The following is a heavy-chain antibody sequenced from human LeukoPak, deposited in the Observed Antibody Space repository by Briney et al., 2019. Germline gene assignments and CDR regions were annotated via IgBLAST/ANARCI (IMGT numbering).Heavy chain of an antibody. CDR1: GFTFSSYS. CDR2: ISSSSSNI. D-gene: IGHD1-26*01. J-gene: IGHJ3*02. CDR3: ARDSQMSGSYSDAFDI. Sequence: GGSLRLSCAASGFTFSSYSMNWVRQAPGKGLEWVSSISSSSSNIYYADSVKGRFTISRDNAKNSLYLQMNSLRAEDTALYYCARDSQMSGSYSDAFDIWGQGTMVTVSS. V-gene: IGHV3-21*04.